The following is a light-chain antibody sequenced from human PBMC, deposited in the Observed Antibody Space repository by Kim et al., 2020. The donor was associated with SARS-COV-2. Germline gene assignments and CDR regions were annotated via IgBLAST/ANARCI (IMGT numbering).Light chain of an antibody. V-gene: IGKV3-20*01. Sequence: EIVLTQSPGTLSLSPGERATLSCRASQTVASYYLAWYQQKPGQAPRLLIYGVSNRATGIPDRFSGSGSGTDFTLTINRLEPEDFAVYYCQQYATSRRTFGQGTKVDIK. CDR3: QQYATSRRT. J-gene: IGKJ1*01. CDR1: QTVASYY. CDR2: GVS.